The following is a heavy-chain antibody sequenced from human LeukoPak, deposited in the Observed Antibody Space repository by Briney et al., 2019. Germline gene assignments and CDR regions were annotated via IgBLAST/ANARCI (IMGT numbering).Heavy chain of an antibody. CDR2: IKQDGSEE. D-gene: IGHD3-3*01. V-gene: IGHV3-7*01. CDR3: ARDFDYDYRPRPWGH. J-gene: IGHJ4*02. Sequence: GGSLRLSCAASGFTFSYYWMTWVRQAPGKGLEWVANIKQDGSEEYYVDSVKGRFSISRDNAKNSLYLQMNNLRAEDTAVYYCARDFDYDYRPRPWGHWGQGTLVTVSS. CDR1: GFTFSYYW.